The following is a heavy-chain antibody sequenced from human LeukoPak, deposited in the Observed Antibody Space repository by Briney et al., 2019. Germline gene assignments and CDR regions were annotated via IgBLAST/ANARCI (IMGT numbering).Heavy chain of an antibody. CDR3: ARVEYQLLGRYYYYGMDV. V-gene: IGHV4-34*01. CDR2: INHSGST. J-gene: IGHJ6*02. D-gene: IGHD2-2*01. CDR1: GGSFSGYY. Sequence: SETLSLTCAVYGGSFSGYYWSWIRQPPGKGLEWIGEINHSGSTSYNPSLKSRVTISVDTSKNQFSLKLNSVTAADTAVYYCARVEYQLLGRYYYYGMDVWGQGTTVTVSS.